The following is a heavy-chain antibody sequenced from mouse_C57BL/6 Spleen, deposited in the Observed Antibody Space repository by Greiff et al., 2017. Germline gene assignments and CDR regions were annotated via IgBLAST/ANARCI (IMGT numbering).Heavy chain of an antibody. V-gene: IGHV1-81*01. J-gene: IGHJ1*03. CDR2: IYPRSGNT. Sequence: QVHVKQSGAELARPGASVKLSCKASGYTFTSYGISWVKQRTGQGLEWIGEIYPRSGNTYYNEKFKGKAPLTADKSSSTAYMELRSLTSEDSAVYFCARVDTTVGEGYFDVWGTGTTVTVSS. D-gene: IGHD1-1*01. CDR3: ARVDTTVGEGYFDV. CDR1: GYTFTSYG.